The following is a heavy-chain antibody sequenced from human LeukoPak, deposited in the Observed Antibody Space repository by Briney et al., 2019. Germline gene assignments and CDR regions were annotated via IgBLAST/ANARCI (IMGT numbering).Heavy chain of an antibody. CDR2: ISSSSSTI. CDR3: ARVTLKIVGVPDAFDI. D-gene: IGHD1-26*01. V-gene: IGHV3-48*01. J-gene: IGHJ3*02. CDR1: GFTFSSYS. Sequence: GGSLRLSCAASGFTFSSYSMNWVRQAPGKGLEWVSYISSSSSTIYYADSVKGRFTISRDNAKNSLYLQMNSLRAEDTAVYYCARVTLKIVGVPDAFDIWGQGTMVTVSS.